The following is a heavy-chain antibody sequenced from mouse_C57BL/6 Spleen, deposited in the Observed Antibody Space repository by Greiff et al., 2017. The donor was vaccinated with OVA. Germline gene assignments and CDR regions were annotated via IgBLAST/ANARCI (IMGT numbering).Heavy chain of an antibody. J-gene: IGHJ1*03. CDR1: GFTFSDYY. V-gene: IGHV5-16*01. CDR2: INYDGSST. CDR3: ARVPGGDWYFDV. D-gene: IGHD1-1*02. Sequence: EVQRVESEGGLVQPGSSMKLSCTASGFTFSDYYMAWVRQVPEKGLEWVANINYDGSSTYYLDSLKSRFIISRDNAKNILYLQMSSLKSEDTATYYCARVPGGDWYFDVWGTGTTVTVSS.